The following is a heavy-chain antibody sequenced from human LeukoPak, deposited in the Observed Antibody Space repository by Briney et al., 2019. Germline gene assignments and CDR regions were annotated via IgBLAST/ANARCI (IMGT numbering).Heavy chain of an antibody. Sequence: GGSQRLSCAAFGFTFSSYEMTWVRQAPGKGLEWVSYISSSGSTTHYADSVKGRFTISRDNAKNSLDLQMNSLRAEDTAVYYCAKSPYSSSSFDYWGQGTLVTVSS. V-gene: IGHV3-48*03. D-gene: IGHD6-6*01. CDR1: GFTFSSYE. CDR3: AKSPYSSSSFDY. CDR2: ISSSGSTT. J-gene: IGHJ4*02.